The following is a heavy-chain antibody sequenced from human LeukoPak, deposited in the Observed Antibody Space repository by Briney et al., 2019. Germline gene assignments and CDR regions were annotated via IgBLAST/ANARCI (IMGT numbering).Heavy chain of an antibody. V-gene: IGHV3-30*02. J-gene: IGHJ4*02. CDR2: IRYDGSNK. CDR1: GFTFSSYG. D-gene: IGHD3-22*01. CDR3: AKEFFNYDSSGYLDY. Sequence: GGSLRLSCAASGFTFSSYGMHWVRQAPGKGLEWVAFIRYDGSNKYYADSVKGRFTISRDNSKNTLYLQMNSLRAEDTAVYYCAKEFFNYDSSGYLDYWGQGTLVTVSS.